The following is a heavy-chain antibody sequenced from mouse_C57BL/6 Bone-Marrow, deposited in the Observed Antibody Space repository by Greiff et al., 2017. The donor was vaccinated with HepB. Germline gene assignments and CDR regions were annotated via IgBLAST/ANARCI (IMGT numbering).Heavy chain of an antibody. CDR3: ASHYYGSSYDVAY. J-gene: IGHJ3*01. CDR1: GFSLTSYG. CDR2: IWSDGST. V-gene: IGHV2-6*03. Sequence: VQGVESGPGLVAPSQSLSITCTVSGFSLTSYGVHWVRQPPGKGLEWLVVIWSDGSTTYNSALKSRLSISKDNSKSQVFLKMNSLQTDDTAMYYCASHYYGSSYDVAYWGQGTLVTVSA. D-gene: IGHD1-1*01.